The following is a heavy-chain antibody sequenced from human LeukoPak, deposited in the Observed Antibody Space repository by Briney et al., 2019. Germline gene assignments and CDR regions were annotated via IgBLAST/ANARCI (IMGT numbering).Heavy chain of an antibody. CDR2: ISAYNGNT. CDR1: GYTFTSYG. J-gene: IGHJ6*04. Sequence: GASVKVSCKASGYTFTSYGISWVRQAPGQGLEWMGWISAYNGNTNYAQKLQGRVTMTTDTSTSTAYMELRSLRSDDTAVYYCARVVGAIVVVPAARGDYYYYGMDVWGKGTTVTVSS. V-gene: IGHV1-18*04. D-gene: IGHD2-2*01. CDR3: ARVVGAIVVVPAARGDYYYYGMDV.